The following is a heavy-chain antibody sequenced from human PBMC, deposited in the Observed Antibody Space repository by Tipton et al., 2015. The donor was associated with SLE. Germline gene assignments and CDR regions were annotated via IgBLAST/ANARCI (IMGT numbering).Heavy chain of an antibody. D-gene: IGHD6-13*01. CDR2: INHTGST. V-gene: IGHV4-34*01. Sequence: TLSLTCAVYGGSFSDYYWIWIRQPPGKGLGWIGEINHTGSTNYNPSLKSRVTISVDTSKNQFSLKVSSLTAADTAVYYCARLRGSSSWLYYNYGMDVWGQGTTVTVSS. CDR1: GGSFSDYY. J-gene: IGHJ6*02. CDR3: ARLRGSSSWLYYNYGMDV.